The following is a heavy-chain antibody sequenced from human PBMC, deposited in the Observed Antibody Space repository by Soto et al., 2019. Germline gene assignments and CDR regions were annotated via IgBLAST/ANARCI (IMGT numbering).Heavy chain of an antibody. J-gene: IGHJ5*02. D-gene: IGHD3-3*02. Sequence: SKTLSLTCTVSGDSIISSDFYWGWVRQHPGKGLEWIGSIFYLGSSYYNPSLKSRVTMSVDTSKNQFSLRLRSVTAADTALYFCARHSLALRKNNWFDPWGQGIMVT. CDR3: ARHSLALRKNNWFDP. V-gene: IGHV4-39*01. CDR2: IFYLGSS. CDR1: GDSIISSDFY.